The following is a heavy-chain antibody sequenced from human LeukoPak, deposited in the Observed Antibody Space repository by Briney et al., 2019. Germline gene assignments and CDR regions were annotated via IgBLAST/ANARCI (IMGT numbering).Heavy chain of an antibody. Sequence: SETLSLTCTVSGGSISSSSYYWGWIRQPPGKGLEWIGSIYYSGSTYYNPSLKSRVTISVDTPKNQFSLKLSSVTAADTAVYYCARVGLLWFGENYDAFDIWGQGTMVTVSS. J-gene: IGHJ3*02. CDR1: GGSISSSSYY. V-gene: IGHV4-39*01. CDR3: ARVGLLWFGENYDAFDI. CDR2: IYYSGST. D-gene: IGHD3-10*01.